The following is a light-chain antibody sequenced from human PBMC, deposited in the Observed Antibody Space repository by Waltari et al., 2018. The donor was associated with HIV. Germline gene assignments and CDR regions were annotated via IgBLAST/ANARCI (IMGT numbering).Light chain of an antibody. V-gene: IGLV2-14*01. J-gene: IGLJ2*01. CDR2: EDT. CDR3: CSYTTSSTLV. Sequence: QSALTQPAHMSGSPGQSITISCTGTSSDVGAHNHVSWYQQHPGKVPKLMICEDTKRPSEISNRFSGSKSGNTASLTISGLQAEDEADYYCCSYTTSSTLVFGGGTKLTVL. CDR1: SSDVGAHNH.